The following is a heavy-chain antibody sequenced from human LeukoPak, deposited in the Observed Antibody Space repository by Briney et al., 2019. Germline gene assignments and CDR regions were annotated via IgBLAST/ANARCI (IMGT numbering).Heavy chain of an antibody. CDR3: ASIPGSVGFDY. CDR1: GFTFSSYS. CDR2: ISSSSSYI. Sequence: GGSLRLSCAASGFTFSSYSMNWVRQAPGKGLEWVSSISSSSSYIYYPDSVKGRFTISRDNAKNSLYLQMNSLRAEDTAVYYCASIPGSVGFDYWGQGTLVTVSS. J-gene: IGHJ4*02. D-gene: IGHD2-21*01. V-gene: IGHV3-21*01.